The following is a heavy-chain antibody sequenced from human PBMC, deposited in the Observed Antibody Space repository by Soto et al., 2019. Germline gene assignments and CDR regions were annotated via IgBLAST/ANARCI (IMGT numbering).Heavy chain of an antibody. J-gene: IGHJ6*02. CDR1: GFTFRNYA. CDR3: AKRGDGSDRYNHGLDV. Sequence: EMQLLESGGGLVQPGGSLRLSCTASGFTFRNYAMTWVRQAPGKGLNWVSTINNVGHIYYPDSVKGRFTISRDDTRNTLYLQMNSLRVEDSALYYCAKRGDGSDRYNHGLDVWGQGTTVIVSS. D-gene: IGHD3-16*01. V-gene: IGHV3-23*01. CDR2: INNVGHI.